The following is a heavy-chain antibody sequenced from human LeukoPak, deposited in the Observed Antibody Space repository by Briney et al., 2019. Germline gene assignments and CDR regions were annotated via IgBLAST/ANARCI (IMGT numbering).Heavy chain of an antibody. Sequence: SETLSLTCAVYGGSFSGYYGSWIRHPPGKGLERIGEINHSGSTNYNPSLKSRVTISVDTSKNQFSLKLSSVTAADTAVYYCARLHQELPLSGGMDVWGKGTTVTISS. D-gene: IGHD3-16*02. CDR3: ARLHQELPLSGGMDV. CDR2: INHSGST. J-gene: IGHJ6*04. V-gene: IGHV4-34*01. CDR1: GGSFSGYY.